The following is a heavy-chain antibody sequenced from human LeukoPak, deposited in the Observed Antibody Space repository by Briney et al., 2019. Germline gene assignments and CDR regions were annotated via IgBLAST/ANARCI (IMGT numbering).Heavy chain of an antibody. CDR3: ARTTCSGGSCYSGRNTVAKAIRFDY. J-gene: IGHJ4*02. D-gene: IGHD2-15*01. Sequence: ASVKVSCKASGGTFSSYAISWVRQAPGQGLEWMGRIIPIPGIANYAQKFQGRVTITADKSTSTAYMELSSLRSEDTAVYYCARTTCSGGSCYSGRNTVAKAIRFDYWGQGTLVTVSS. V-gene: IGHV1-69*04. CDR1: GGTFSSYA. CDR2: IIPIPGIA.